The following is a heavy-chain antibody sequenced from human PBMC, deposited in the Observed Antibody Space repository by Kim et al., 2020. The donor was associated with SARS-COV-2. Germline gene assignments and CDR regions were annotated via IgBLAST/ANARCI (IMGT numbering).Heavy chain of an antibody. CDR1: GFTFSLDV. CDR2: ISKDGSHF. CDR3: AKGPTAAEIDY. Sequence: GGSLRLSCAASGFTFSLDVLHWVRQAPGKGLEWVAVISKDGSHFYYADSVKGRFTISRDNSKNTLYLQMSSLRVEDTAMYYCAKGPTAAEIDYWGQGNLV. V-gene: IGHV3-30*04. D-gene: IGHD2-21*02. J-gene: IGHJ4*02.